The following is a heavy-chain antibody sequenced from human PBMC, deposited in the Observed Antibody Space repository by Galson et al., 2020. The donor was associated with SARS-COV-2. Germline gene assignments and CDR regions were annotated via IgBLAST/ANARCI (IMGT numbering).Heavy chain of an antibody. D-gene: IGHD3-10*01. CDR1: GFSFDDYA. CDR2: INWNSVTI. Sequence: GGSLRLSCAASGFSFDDYAMHWVRQAPGKGLEWVSSINWNSVTIAYADSVKGRFTIFRDNAKSFLYLQMNSLRGEDTALYYCAKAFRGTGIYNGMDVWGQGTTVTVSS. V-gene: IGHV3-9*01. J-gene: IGHJ6*02. CDR3: AKAFRGTGIYNGMDV.